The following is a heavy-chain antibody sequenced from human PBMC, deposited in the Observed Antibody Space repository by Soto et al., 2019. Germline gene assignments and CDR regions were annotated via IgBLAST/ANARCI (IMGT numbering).Heavy chain of an antibody. CDR2: IWYDGSKD. Sequence: PGGSLRLSCAASGFTFSGYGMHWIRQAPGKGLEWVALIWYDGSKDYYRDSVKDRFTISRDNSKNMVYLQMNSLRVEDTAVYYCARKDVEVFDYWGPGTLVTVSS. J-gene: IGHJ4*01. CDR3: ARKDVEVFDY. CDR1: GFTFSGYG. V-gene: IGHV3-33*01.